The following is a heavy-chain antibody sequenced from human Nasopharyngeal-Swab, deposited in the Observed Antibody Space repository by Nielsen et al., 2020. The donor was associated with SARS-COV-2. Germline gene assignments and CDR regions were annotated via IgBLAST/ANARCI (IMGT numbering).Heavy chain of an antibody. Sequence: WIRQPPGKGLEWVSCISSSSNYIHSADSVKGRFTISRDNAKNSLYLQMNSLRAEDTAVYYCARDADSGNYAPVGMDVWGQGTTVTVSS. J-gene: IGHJ6*02. CDR2: ISSSSNYI. D-gene: IGHD1-26*01. CDR3: ARDADSGNYAPVGMDV. V-gene: IGHV3-21*01.